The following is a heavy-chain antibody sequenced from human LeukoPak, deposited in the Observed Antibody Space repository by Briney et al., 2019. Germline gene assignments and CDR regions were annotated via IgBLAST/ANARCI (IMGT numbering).Heavy chain of an antibody. J-gene: IGHJ4*02. CDR2: ISSSSGTI. CDR1: GFTFNTYS. CDR3: VRGRDLFDS. Sequence: GGSLRLSCVASGFTFNTYSMNWFRQAPGKGLEWISYISSSSGTIYYADSVKGRFTISRDNAKNSLYLQMNSLRAEDTAVYYCVRGRDLFDSWGQGTLVTVSS. V-gene: IGHV3-48*04.